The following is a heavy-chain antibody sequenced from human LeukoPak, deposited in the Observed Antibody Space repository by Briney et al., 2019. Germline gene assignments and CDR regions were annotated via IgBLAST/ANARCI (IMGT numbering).Heavy chain of an antibody. V-gene: IGHV1-2*02. CDR1: GYTFTGYY. CDR2: INPNSGGT. J-gene: IGHJ4*02. CDR3: ARILTTVTTMDY. Sequence: ASVKVSCKASGYTFTGYYMHWVRQAPGQGLEWMGWINPNSGGTNYAQKFQGKVTMTRDTSISTAYMELSRLRSDDTAMYYCARILTTVTTMDYWGQGTLVTVSS. D-gene: IGHD4-17*01.